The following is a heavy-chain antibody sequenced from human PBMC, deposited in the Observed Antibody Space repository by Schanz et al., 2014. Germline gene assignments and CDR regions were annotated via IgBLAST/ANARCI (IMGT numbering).Heavy chain of an antibody. CDR3: ARIIDGDFLY. V-gene: IGHV1-69*04. CDR1: GATFNSYA. CDR2: IIPPLSQT. J-gene: IGHJ4*02. D-gene: IGHD4-17*01. Sequence: QVRLVQSGAEVKKPGSSVKVSCKSSGATFNSYAFGWVRQAPGQGFDWAGSIIPPLSQTRYAKKFEETVIITADTSTTTVYMDLASLTSDDTAVYFCARIIDGDFLYWGQGTLVTVSS.